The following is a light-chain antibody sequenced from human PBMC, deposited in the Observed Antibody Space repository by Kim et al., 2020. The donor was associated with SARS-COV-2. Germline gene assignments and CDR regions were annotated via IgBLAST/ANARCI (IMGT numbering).Light chain of an antibody. CDR2: DAT. CDR3: QQFHDYPPLS. Sequence: SVGDRVTITCRAGRGINSDLAWYQQKPGKAPMLLIYDATNLESGVPSRFSGSGSETDFTLTISSLQPEDFATYYCQQFHDYPPLSFGGGTKVDIK. CDR1: RGINSD. V-gene: IGKV1D-13*01. J-gene: IGKJ4*01.